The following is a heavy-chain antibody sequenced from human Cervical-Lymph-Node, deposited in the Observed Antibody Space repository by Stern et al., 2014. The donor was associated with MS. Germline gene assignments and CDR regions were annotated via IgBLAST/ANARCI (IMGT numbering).Heavy chain of an antibody. J-gene: IGHJ5*02. V-gene: IGHV1-69*04. CDR3: ARGIESNRPGATLHNLFDT. Sequence: QVQLVQSGADVKKPGSSVNVSCKASGGTFSSSYAVSWVRQAPGQGLEWMGRIIPILGLSNYAQKFQNRLTITADTSTNTVYMGLSSLTSEDTAVYYCARGIESNRPGATLHNLFDTWGQGTLVTVSS. CDR2: IIPILGLS. D-gene: IGHD1-1*01. CDR1: GGTFSSSYA.